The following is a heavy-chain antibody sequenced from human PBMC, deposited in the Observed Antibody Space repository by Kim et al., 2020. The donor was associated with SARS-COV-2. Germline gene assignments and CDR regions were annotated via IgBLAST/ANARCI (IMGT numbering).Heavy chain of an antibody. CDR1: GFTFSSYS. Sequence: GGSLRLSCAASGFTFSSYSMNWVRQAPGKGLEWVSSISSSSSYIYYADSVKGRFTISRDNAKNSLYLQMNSLRAEDTAVYYCARDPRWQWLVPYWYFDLWGRGTLVTVSS. J-gene: IGHJ2*01. D-gene: IGHD6-19*01. CDR3: ARDPRWQWLVPYWYFDL. CDR2: ISSSSSYI. V-gene: IGHV3-21*01.